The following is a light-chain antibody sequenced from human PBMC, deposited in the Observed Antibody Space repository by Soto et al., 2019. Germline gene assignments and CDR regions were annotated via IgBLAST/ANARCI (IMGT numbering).Light chain of an antibody. CDR2: DVS. Sequence: QSVLTQPASVSGSPGQAITISCTGTSRDVGGNHVSWYQHHPGKAPRLIIYDVSNRPSGISNRFSGSKSDNTASLTISGLQADDEADYYCSSHTSSSRYVFGTGTKVTVL. J-gene: IGLJ1*01. V-gene: IGLV2-14*03. CDR1: SRDVGGNH. CDR3: SSHTSSSRYV.